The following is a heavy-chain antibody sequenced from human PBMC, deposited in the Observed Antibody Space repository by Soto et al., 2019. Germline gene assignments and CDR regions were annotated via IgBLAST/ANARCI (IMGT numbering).Heavy chain of an antibody. Sequence: AGESLTLSCAASGFTFSRYAMSWVRQAPGKGLEWVSAISGSGGSTYYADSVKGRFTISRDNSKNTLYLQMNSLRGEDTAVYYCVKDQMATILAVFDYWGQGTLVTVSS. D-gene: IGHD5-12*01. CDR3: VKDQMATILAVFDY. J-gene: IGHJ4*02. CDR2: ISGSGGST. CDR1: GFTFSRYA. V-gene: IGHV3-23*01.